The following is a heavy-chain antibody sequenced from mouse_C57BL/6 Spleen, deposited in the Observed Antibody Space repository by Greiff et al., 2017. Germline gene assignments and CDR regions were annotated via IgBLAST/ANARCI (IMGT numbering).Heavy chain of an antibody. V-gene: IGHV2-2*01. J-gene: IGHJ1*03. Sequence: QVQLKESGPGLVQPSQSLSITCTVSGFSLTSYGVHWVRQSPGTGLELLGVIWSGGSTDYTAAFISRLSISKDNSKSQVFYKMNSLQADDTAIYYCARNSLGSSYWYFDVWGTGTTVTVSS. CDR3: ARNSLGSSYWYFDV. CDR2: IWSGGST. CDR1: GFSLTSYG. D-gene: IGHD1-1*01.